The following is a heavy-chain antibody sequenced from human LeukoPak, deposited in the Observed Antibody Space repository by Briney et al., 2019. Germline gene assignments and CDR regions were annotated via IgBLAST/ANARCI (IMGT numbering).Heavy chain of an antibody. CDR2: INHSGST. CDR3: ARGWYSSGWYNYYFDY. Sequence: SETLSLTCAVYGGSFSGYYWSWIRQPPGKGLEWIGEINHSGSTNCNPSLKSRVTISVDTSKNQFSLKLSSVTAADTAVYYCARGWYSSGWYNYYFDYWGQGTLVTVSS. CDR1: GGSFSGYY. V-gene: IGHV4-34*01. D-gene: IGHD6-19*01. J-gene: IGHJ4*02.